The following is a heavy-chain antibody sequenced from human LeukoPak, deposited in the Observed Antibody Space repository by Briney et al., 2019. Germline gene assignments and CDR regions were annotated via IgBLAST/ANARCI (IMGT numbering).Heavy chain of an antibody. CDR1: GFTFSSYG. J-gene: IGHJ4*02. V-gene: IGHV3-30*02. CDR2: IRYDGSNK. CDR3: ARFAILPTMRAVDY. Sequence: PGGSLRLSCAASGFTFSSYGMHWVRQAPGKGLEWVAFIRYDGSNKYYTDSVKGRFTISRDNSKSTLYLQMNSLRAEDTAVYYCARFAILPTMRAVDYWGQGTPVTVSS. D-gene: IGHD5-12*01.